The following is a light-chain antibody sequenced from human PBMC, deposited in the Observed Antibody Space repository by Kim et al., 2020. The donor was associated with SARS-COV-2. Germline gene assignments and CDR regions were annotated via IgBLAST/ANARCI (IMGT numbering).Light chain of an antibody. Sequence: PGERATLSCRASQSVSSSYLAWYQQKPGQAPRLLIYGASSRATGIPDRFTGSESGRDFTLTINRLEPEDFAVYYCQQYDDSPPVYTFGQGTKLEI. V-gene: IGKV3-20*01. CDR1: QSVSSSY. CDR3: QQYDDSPPVYT. J-gene: IGKJ2*01. CDR2: GAS.